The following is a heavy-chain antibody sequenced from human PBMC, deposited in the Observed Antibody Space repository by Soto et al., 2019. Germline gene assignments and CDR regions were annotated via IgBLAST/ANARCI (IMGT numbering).Heavy chain of an antibody. J-gene: IGHJ3*02. D-gene: IGHD2-21*01. V-gene: IGHV3-7*01. CDR2: IKQDGSEK. Sequence: GGSLRLSCAASGFTFSSYWMSWVRQAPGKGLEWVANIKQDGSEKYYVDSVKGRFTISRDNAKNSLYLQMNSLRAEDTAVYYCAREYDGAYCGGDCYSGDAFDIWGQGTMVTVSS. CDR3: AREYDGAYCGGDCYSGDAFDI. CDR1: GFTFSSYW.